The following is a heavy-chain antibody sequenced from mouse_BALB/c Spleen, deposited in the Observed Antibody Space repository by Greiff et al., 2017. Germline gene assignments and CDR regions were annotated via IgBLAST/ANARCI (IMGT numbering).Heavy chain of an antibody. Sequence: EVQLQESGGGLVQPGGSRKLSCAASGFTFSSFGMHWVRQAPEKGLEWVAYISSCSSTNYYADTVKGRFTISRDNPKNTLFLQMTSLRSEETATYYEEKGGGEGMDYWGQGTSVTVSS. CDR2: ISSCSSTN. V-gene: IGHV5-17*02. J-gene: IGHJ4*01. CDR3: EKGGGEGMDY. CDR1: GFTFSSFG.